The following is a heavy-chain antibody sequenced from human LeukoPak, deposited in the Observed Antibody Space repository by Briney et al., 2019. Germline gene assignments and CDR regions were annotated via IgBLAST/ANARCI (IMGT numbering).Heavy chain of an antibody. CDR3: ARGLERYYGSGKPRGMSWFDP. J-gene: IGHJ5*02. CDR2: INHSGST. Sequence: SETLSLTCTVSGGSISSYYWSWIRQPPGKGLEWIGEINHSGSTNYNPSLKSRVTISVDTSKNQFTLKLSSVTAADTAVYYCARGLERYYGSGKPRGMSWFDPWGQGTLVTVSS. V-gene: IGHV4-34*01. CDR1: GGSISSYY. D-gene: IGHD3-10*01.